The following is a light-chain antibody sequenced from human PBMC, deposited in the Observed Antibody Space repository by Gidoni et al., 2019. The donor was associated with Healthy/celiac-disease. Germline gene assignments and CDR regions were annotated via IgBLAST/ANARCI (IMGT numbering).Light chain of an antibody. CDR3: QQYGSSRPSX. V-gene: IGKV3-20*01. CDR1: QSVSSSY. J-gene: IGKJ1*01. Sequence: EIVLTQSPGTLSLSPGERATLSCRASQSVSSSYLAWYQQKPGQAPRLLIYGASSRATGIPDRFSGSGSGTDFTLTISRLEPEDFAVYYCQQYGSSRPSXFXQGTKVEIK. CDR2: GAS.